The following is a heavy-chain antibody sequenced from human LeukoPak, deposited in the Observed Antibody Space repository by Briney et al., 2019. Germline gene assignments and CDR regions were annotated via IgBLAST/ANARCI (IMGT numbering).Heavy chain of an antibody. D-gene: IGHD3-10*01. CDR3: ARSELYYGSESYYHLDY. V-gene: IGHV3-30*03. CDR2: MSYDGRYR. CDR1: GFTFDFYA. J-gene: IGHJ4*01. Sequence: PGTSLRLSCTTSGFTFDFYAMHWVRQAPGKGLEWVAVMSYDGRYRYHADSAKGRFTISRDNSKRTLYLEMSSLRPEDTALYYCARSELYYGSESYYHLDYWGHGTLVTVSS.